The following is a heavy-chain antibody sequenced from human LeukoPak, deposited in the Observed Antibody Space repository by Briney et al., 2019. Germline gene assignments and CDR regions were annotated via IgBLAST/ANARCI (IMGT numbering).Heavy chain of an antibody. CDR3: VRDRAAFYYASGLAY. CDR1: GGSISEYY. Sequence: SETLSLTCTVSGGSISEYYWSWIRQSPGKGLEWIGYIYESGGTNYNPSLRSRVTISLDTSKTQVSLKVTSLTAADTAVYYCVRDRAAFYYASGLAYWGQGIPVTVSS. D-gene: IGHD3-10*01. CDR2: IYESGGT. V-gene: IGHV4-59*01. J-gene: IGHJ4*02.